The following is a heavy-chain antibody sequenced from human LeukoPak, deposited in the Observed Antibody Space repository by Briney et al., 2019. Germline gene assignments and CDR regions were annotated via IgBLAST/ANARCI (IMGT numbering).Heavy chain of an antibody. CDR3: ARESTGIDY. CDR1: GFTFDDYA. Sequence: GGSLRLSCAASGFTFDDYAMHWVRQAPGKGLEWVSGISWNSGSICYADSVKGRFTISRDNAKNSLYLQMNSLRAEDMALYYCARESTGIDYWGQGTLVTVSS. V-gene: IGHV3-9*03. J-gene: IGHJ4*02. CDR2: ISWNSGSI. D-gene: IGHD3-10*01.